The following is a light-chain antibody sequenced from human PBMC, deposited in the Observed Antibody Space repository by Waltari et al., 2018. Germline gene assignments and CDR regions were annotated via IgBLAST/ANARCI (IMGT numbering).Light chain of an antibody. CDR3: SSYTSSSTVV. CDR1: SRDVGGHNY. J-gene: IGLJ2*01. CDR2: EVN. V-gene: IGLV2-14*01. Sequence: QSALTQPASVSGSPGQSITISCTGTSRDVGGHNYVSWYQHHPGKAPKLMIYEVNNRPSGVSTRFSGSKSGNTASLTISDLQAEDEADYHCSSYTSSSTVVFGGGTKLTVL.